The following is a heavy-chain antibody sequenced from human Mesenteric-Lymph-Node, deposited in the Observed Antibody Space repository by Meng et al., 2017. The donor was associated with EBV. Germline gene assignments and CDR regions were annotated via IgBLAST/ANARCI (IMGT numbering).Heavy chain of an antibody. Sequence: QGEPVQSGAEVKKPGAPVKVSCKASGYTFIGYYIHWVRQAPGQGPEWMGRINPNGGATKYPQKFQGRVTMTRDTSISTAYMEVSSLRSDDTAVYYCAREIRYDYVWGTSFDYWGQGTLVTVSS. CDR1: GYTFIGYY. CDR3: AREIRYDYVWGTSFDY. D-gene: IGHD3-16*01. J-gene: IGHJ4*02. CDR2: INPNGGAT. V-gene: IGHV1-2*06.